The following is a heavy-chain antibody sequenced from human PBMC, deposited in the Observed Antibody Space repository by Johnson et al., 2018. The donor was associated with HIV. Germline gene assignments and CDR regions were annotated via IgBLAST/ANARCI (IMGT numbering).Heavy chain of an antibody. CDR2: ISYDGSNK. D-gene: IGHD3-3*01. V-gene: IGHV3-30*19. CDR3: ARDALLRFLEWFI. Sequence: QEKLVESGGGVVQPGGSLRLSCAASGFTLRSYGMHWVRQAPGKGLEWVAVISYDGSNKYYGDSVKGRFTISRDNSKNTLYLQMNSLRVEDTAVYYCARDALLRFLEWFIWGQGTMVTVSS. J-gene: IGHJ3*02. CDR1: GFTLRSYG.